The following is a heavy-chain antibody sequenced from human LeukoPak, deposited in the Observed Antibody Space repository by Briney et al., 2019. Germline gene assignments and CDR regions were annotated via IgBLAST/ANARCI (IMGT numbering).Heavy chain of an antibody. CDR1: GFTVSSNY. D-gene: IGHD3-22*01. CDR2: IYSGGST. V-gene: IGHV3-53*01. J-gene: IGHJ3*01. Sequence: GGSLRLSCAASGFTVSSNYMSWVRQAPGKGLEWVSVIYSGGSTYYADSVKGRFTISRDISKNTLYLQMNSLKTEDTAVYYCTTEGPNYYDSSGYYKRWGQGTMVTVSS. CDR3: TTEGPNYYDSSGYYKR.